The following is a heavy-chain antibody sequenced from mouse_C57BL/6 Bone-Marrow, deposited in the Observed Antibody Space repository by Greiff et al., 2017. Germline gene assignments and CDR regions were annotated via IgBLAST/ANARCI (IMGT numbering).Heavy chain of an antibody. V-gene: IGHV1-50*01. CDR3: ARTGPTVVATDY. Sequence: QVQLQQPGAELVKPGASVKLSCKASGYTFTSYWMPWVKQRPGQGLEWIGEIDPSDSYTNYNQKFKGKATLTVDTSSSTAYMQLSSLTSEDSAVYYYARTGPTVVATDYWGQGTTRTVSS. CDR2: IDPSDSYT. CDR1: GYTFTSYW. D-gene: IGHD1-1*01. J-gene: IGHJ2*01.